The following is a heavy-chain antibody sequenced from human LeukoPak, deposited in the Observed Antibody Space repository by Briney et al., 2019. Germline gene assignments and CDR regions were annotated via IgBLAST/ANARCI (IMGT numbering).Heavy chain of an antibody. CDR1: GGSISSANHF. V-gene: IGHV4-30-4*08. CDR3: AREVITPGDSDGFDL. D-gene: IGHD2-2*01. J-gene: IGHJ3*01. Sequence: SQTLSLTCTVSGGSISSANHFWSWVRQSPGEGLEWIGYIHYDGRAHYNPSLKSRVSMSLDMSKNQFSLSLSSVTAADTAICYCAREVITPGDSDGFDLWGQGTMVSVSS. CDR2: IHYDGRA.